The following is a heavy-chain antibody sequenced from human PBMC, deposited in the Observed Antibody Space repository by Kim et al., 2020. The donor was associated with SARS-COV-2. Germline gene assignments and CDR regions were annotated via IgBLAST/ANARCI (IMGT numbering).Heavy chain of an antibody. D-gene: IGHD3-3*01. J-gene: IGHJ6*03. CDR2: IRSKAYGGTT. Sequence: GGSLRLSCTASGFTFGDYAMSWVRQAPGKGLEWVGFIRSKAYGGTTEYAASVKGRFTISRDDSKSIAYLQMNSLKTEDTAVYYGTNHYDFWDYMDVWGKG. V-gene: IGHV3-49*04. CDR3: TNHYDFWDYMDV. CDR1: GFTFGDYA.